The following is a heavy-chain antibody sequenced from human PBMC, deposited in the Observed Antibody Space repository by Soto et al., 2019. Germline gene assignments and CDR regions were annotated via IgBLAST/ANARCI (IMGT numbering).Heavy chain of an antibody. V-gene: IGHV3-30*18. D-gene: IGHD5-18*01. Sequence: ESGGGVVQPGRSLRLSCAASGFTFSSYGMHWVRQAPGKGLEWVAVISYDGSNKYYADSVKGRFTISRDNSKNTLYLQMNSLRAEDTAVYYCAKDSVDPDTAMVTSFDYWGQGTLVTVSS. CDR1: GFTFSSYG. CDR2: ISYDGSNK. CDR3: AKDSVDPDTAMVTSFDY. J-gene: IGHJ4*02.